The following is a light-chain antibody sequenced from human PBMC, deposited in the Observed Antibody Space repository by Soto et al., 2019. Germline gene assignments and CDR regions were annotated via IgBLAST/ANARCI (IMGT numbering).Light chain of an antibody. CDR3: QQYESPPYT. CDR2: GAF. J-gene: IGKJ2*01. V-gene: IGKV3-20*01. CDR1: QSLSSNY. Sequence: PGERATLSCRASQSLSSNYFAWYQQKPGQAPTLLIYGAFSRATGIPDRFSGSGSGTDFTLTISRLEPEDFAVYYCQQYESPPYTFGQGTKLEIK.